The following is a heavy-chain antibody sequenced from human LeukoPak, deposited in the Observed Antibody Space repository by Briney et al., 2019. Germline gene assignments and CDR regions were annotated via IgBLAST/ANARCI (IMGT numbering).Heavy chain of an antibody. CDR2: ISSSSSYT. V-gene: IGHV3-11*05. CDR1: GFTFSDYY. J-gene: IGHJ4*02. D-gene: IGHD4-23*01. CDR3: ARDSRDYGGYFDY. Sequence: PGGSLRLSCAASGFTFSDYYMSWIRQAPGKRLEWVSYISSSSSYTNYADSVKGRFTISRDNAKNSLYLQMNSLRAEDTAVYYCARDSRDYGGYFDYWGQGTLVTVSS.